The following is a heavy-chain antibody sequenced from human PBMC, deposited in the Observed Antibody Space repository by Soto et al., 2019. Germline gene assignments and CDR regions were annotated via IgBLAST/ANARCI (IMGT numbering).Heavy chain of an antibody. J-gene: IGHJ4*02. Sequence: GGSLRLSCAVSGFTFDDNAMHWVRQAPEKGLEWVSGINWKSDIGYADSVKGRFTISRDNAENSLYLQMNSLRAEDTALYYCAILQDRGGRTTFIYWGQGTQVTAPQ. D-gene: IGHD3-16*01. CDR3: AILQDRGGRTTFIY. CDR1: GFTFDDNA. CDR2: INWKSDI. V-gene: IGHV3-9*01.